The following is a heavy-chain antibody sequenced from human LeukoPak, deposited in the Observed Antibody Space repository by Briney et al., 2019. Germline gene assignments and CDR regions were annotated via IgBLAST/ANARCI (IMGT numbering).Heavy chain of an antibody. J-gene: IGHJ4*02. CDR2: IKSKSDGRTT. CDR1: GFSFSRAW. Sequence: GGSLRLSCAASGFSFSRAWMSWVRQAPGKGLEWVGRIKSKSDGRTTDYAAPVKGRFTISRDDSKNTLILQVNSLKIEHTAVYYCTTVTLRPVGLWGQGTLVTVSS. CDR3: TTVTLRPVGL. D-gene: IGHD3-10*01. V-gene: IGHV3-15*05.